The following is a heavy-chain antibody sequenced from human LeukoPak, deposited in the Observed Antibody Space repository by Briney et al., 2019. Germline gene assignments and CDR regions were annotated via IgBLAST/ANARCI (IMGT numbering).Heavy chain of an antibody. CDR3: AKRPSDYGDYVTYFDY. CDR1: GFSFISYG. J-gene: IGHJ4*02. Sequence: GGSLRLSCVASGFSFISYGMHWVRQAPGKGLEWVGVISDDGRNKKYADSVKGRFTISRDNSKDTLYLQMNSLRDEDTAVYYCAKRPSDYGDYVTYFDYWGQGTLVTVSS. CDR2: ISDDGRNK. D-gene: IGHD4-17*01. V-gene: IGHV3-30*18.